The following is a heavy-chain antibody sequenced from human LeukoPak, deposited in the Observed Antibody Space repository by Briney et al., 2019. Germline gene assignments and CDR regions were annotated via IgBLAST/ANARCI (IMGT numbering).Heavy chain of an antibody. J-gene: IGHJ5*02. CDR1: GGTFSSYA. CDR3: AKDPPPSWRFGEHLNWFDP. CDR2: IIPIFGTA. Sequence: GASVKVSCKASGGTFSSYAISWVRQAPGQGLEWMGGIIPIFGTANYAQKFQGRVTITADKSTSTAYMELSSLRSEDTAVYYCAKDPPPSWRFGEHLNWFDPWGQGTLVTVSS. D-gene: IGHD3-10*01. V-gene: IGHV1-69*06.